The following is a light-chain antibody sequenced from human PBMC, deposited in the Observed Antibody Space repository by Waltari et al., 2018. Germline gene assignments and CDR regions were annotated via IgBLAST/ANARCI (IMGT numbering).Light chain of an antibody. CDR1: RSVSAN. V-gene: IGKV3-15*01. CDR3: QQYNNWPPIT. CDR2: GTS. J-gene: IGKJ5*01. Sequence: ETVMTQSPATLSVSPGGSATLSCRASRSVSANLAWYQQKPGQPPRLLIYGTSTRAAGVPARFSGSGSETEFTLTISSLQSGDSVVYICQQYNNWPPITFGQGTRLEIK.